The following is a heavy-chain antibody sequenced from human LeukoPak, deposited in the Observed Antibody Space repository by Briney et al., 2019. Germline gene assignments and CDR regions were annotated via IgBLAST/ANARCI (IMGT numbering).Heavy chain of an antibody. CDR2: IYYSGST. Sequence: SETLSLTCTVSGGSITSSTYYWGWIRQPPGKGLEWIVSIYYSGSTYYNPSLKSRLTISVDTSKNQFSLKLSSVTAADTAVYYCARFTMVRGVVGMVGWFDPWGQGTLVTVSS. CDR1: GGSITSSTYY. J-gene: IGHJ5*02. CDR3: ARFTMVRGVVGMVGWFDP. V-gene: IGHV4-39*01. D-gene: IGHD3-10*01.